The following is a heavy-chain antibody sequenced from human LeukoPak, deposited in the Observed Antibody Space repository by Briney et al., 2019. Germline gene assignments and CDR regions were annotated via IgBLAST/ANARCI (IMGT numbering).Heavy chain of an antibody. D-gene: IGHD3-22*01. J-gene: IGHJ5*02. CDR2: ISAYNGNT. V-gene: IGHV1-18*01. CDR1: GYTFTSYG. CDR3: ARDGYYYDSSGYLGTRWFDP. Sequence: ASVKVSCKASGYTFTSYGISWVRQPPGQGLEWMGWISAYNGNTNYAQKLQGRVTMTTDTSTSTAYMVLRSLRSDDTAVYYCARDGYYYDSSGYLGTRWFDPWGQGTLVTVSS.